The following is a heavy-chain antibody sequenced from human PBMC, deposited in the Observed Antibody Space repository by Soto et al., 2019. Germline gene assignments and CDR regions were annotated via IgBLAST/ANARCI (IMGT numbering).Heavy chain of an antibody. V-gene: IGHV4-34*01. CDR1: GGSLSGYS. J-gene: IGHJ4*02. D-gene: IGHD2-8*01. CDR2: INHSGST. Sequence: XXTLSLPFAVYGGSLSGYSWRWIRQPPGKGLEWIGDINHSGSTNYNPSLKSRLTISVDTSKKQFSLKLNSVTAADTAVYYCASSIVLGGCYWGQGTLVTVSS. CDR3: ASSIVLGGCY.